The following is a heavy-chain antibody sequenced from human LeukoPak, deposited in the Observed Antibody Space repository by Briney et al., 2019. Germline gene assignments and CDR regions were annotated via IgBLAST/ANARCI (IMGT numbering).Heavy chain of an antibody. D-gene: IGHD2-21*02. CDR3: ARDLVVVTAGPNWFDP. CDR2: IKQDGSEK. V-gene: IGHV3-7*01. J-gene: IGHJ5*02. Sequence: GGSLRLSCAASGFTFSSYWMSWVRQAPGKGLEWVANIKQDGSEKYYVDSVKGRFTISRDNAKSSLYLQMNSLRAEDTAVYYCARDLVVVTAGPNWFDPWGQGTLVTVSS. CDR1: GFTFSSYW.